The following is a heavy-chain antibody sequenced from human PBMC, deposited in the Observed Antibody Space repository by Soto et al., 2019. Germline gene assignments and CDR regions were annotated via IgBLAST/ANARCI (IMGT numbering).Heavy chain of an antibody. D-gene: IGHD2-2*01. CDR1: GFTFSNSW. J-gene: IGHJ4*02. V-gene: IGHV3-74*01. CDR2: INADGTST. CDR3: VKVLARGVGVPRSYFDS. Sequence: GGSLRLSCAASGFTFSNSWMHWVRQVSGKGLEWVSRINADGTSTSYADSVKGRFTISRDNAKNTLYLHVNSLRAEDTAVYYCVKVLARGVGVPRSYFDSWGQGALVTVSS.